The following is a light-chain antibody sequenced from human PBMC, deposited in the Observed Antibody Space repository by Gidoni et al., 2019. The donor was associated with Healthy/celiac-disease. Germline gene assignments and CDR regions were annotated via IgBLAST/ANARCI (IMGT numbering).Light chain of an antibody. J-gene: IGLJ1*01. CDR1: SSDVGGYNY. Sequence: QSALTQPASVSGSPGPSITISCTGTSSDVGGYNYVSWYQQHPGKAPKLMIYDVSNRPSGVSNRFSGSKSGNTASLTISGLQAEDEADYYCSSYTSSSILVFGTGTKVTAL. CDR2: DVS. V-gene: IGLV2-14*01. CDR3: SSYTSSSILV.